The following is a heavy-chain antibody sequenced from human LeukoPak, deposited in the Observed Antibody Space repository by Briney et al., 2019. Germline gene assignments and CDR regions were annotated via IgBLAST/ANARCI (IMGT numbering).Heavy chain of an antibody. Sequence: GGSLRLSCEASGFTFSSYGMQWVRQAPGMGPEWVSVISHDGTVTHYADSVRGRFTISRDSSTNTLYLQMDSLRTEDTAVYYCAKEGSQYASSWFDYWGQGTLVTVSS. V-gene: IGHV3-30*18. CDR3: AKEGSQYASSWFDY. CDR2: ISHDGTVT. CDR1: GFTFSSYG. J-gene: IGHJ4*02. D-gene: IGHD6-13*01.